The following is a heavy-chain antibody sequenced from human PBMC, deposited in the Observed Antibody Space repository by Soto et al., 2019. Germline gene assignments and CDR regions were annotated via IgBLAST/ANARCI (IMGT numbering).Heavy chain of an antibody. Sequence: GGSLRISCAASGFTFSSYAMSWVRQAPGKGLEWVSAISGSGGSTYYADSVKGRFTISRDNSKNTLYLQMNSLRAEDTAVYYCAKSGCSGGSCYASYYYYYMDVWGKGTTVTVSS. CDR2: ISGSGGST. V-gene: IGHV3-23*01. CDR1: GFTFSSYA. J-gene: IGHJ6*03. CDR3: AKSGCSGGSCYASYYYYYMDV. D-gene: IGHD2-15*01.